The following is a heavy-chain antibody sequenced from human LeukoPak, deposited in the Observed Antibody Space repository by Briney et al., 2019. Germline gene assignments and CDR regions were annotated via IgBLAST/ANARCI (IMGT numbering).Heavy chain of an antibody. CDR1: GGSISSSSYY. J-gene: IGHJ4*02. D-gene: IGHD6-13*01. Sequence: SETLSLTCTVSGGSISSSSYYWGWIRQPPGKGLEWIGSIYYSGSTYYNPSLKSRVTISVDTSKNQFSLKLSSVAAADTAVYYCVRHIAAAGSNWVQGTLVTVSS. CDR2: IYYSGST. V-gene: IGHV4-39*01. CDR3: VRHIAAAGSN.